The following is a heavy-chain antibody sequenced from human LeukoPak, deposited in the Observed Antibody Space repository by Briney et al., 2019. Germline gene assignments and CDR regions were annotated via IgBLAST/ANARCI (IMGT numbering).Heavy chain of an antibody. V-gene: IGHV3-21*01. CDR2: ISSSSSYI. CDR3: ARAQDTAMVKPLWGDY. CDR1: GFTFSSYA. D-gene: IGHD5-18*01. Sequence: GGSLRLSCAASGFTFSSYAMHWVRQAPGKGLEWVSSISSSSSYIYYADSVKGRFTISRDNAKNSLYLQMNSLRAEDTAVYYCARAQDTAMVKPLWGDYWGQGTLVTVSS. J-gene: IGHJ4*02.